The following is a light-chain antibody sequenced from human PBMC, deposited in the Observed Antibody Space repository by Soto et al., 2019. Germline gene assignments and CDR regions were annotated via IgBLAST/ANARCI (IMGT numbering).Light chain of an antibody. CDR1: SSHVCGSNY. CDR2: DGN. V-gene: IGLV2-14*03. Sequence: QSALTQPASVSGSPGQSITISCTGTSSHVCGSNYVSWYQQHPGQAPKLIIYDGNNRTSGISNRFSASTSCNAASLTISGLQADDEADYYCSAYRSGSTLVFGGGTKLTVL. CDR3: SAYRSGSTLV. J-gene: IGLJ2*01.